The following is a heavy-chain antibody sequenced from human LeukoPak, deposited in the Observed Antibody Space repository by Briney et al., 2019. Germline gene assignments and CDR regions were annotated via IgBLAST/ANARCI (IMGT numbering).Heavy chain of an antibody. Sequence: GESLKISCTTSGYSFTTYWIGWVCQMPGTGLEWVGAIYPDDSDTRYSPSFQGQVVISADRSIRTAYLQWNTLKTSDTAVYYCVRQRGASGTINHFDPWGQGTLVSVSS. CDR1: GYSFTTYW. V-gene: IGHV5-51*01. CDR2: IYPDDSDT. CDR3: VRQRGASGTINHFDP. D-gene: IGHD3-10*01. J-gene: IGHJ5*02.